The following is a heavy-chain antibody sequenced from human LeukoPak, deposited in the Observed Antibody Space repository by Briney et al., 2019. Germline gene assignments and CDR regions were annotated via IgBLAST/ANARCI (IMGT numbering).Heavy chain of an antibody. CDR1: GFTFSGSA. Sequence: GGSLRLSRAASGFTFSGSAMHWVRQASGKGLEWVGRIRSKANSYATAYAASVKGRFTISRDDSKNTAYLQMNSLKTEDTAVYYCTRHSTVRGVTKYNWFDPWGQGTLVTVSS. CDR2: IRSKANSYAT. CDR3: TRHSTVRGVTKYNWFDP. V-gene: IGHV3-73*01. D-gene: IGHD3-10*01. J-gene: IGHJ5*02.